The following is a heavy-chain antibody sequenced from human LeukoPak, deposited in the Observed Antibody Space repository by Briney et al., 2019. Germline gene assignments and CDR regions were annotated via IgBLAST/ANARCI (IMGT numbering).Heavy chain of an antibody. V-gene: IGHV1-2*06. Sequence: ASVKVSCKASGYTFSGYFIHWVRQGAGQGLEWMGRINANSGVTEYAQNFQGRVAMSRDTPINTASMELSWLTSDDTAVYYCARDLSSTPNWEFDYWGQGTLVTVSS. CDR2: INANSGVT. J-gene: IGHJ4*02. CDR3: ARDLSSTPNWEFDY. D-gene: IGHD7-27*01. CDR1: GYTFSGYF.